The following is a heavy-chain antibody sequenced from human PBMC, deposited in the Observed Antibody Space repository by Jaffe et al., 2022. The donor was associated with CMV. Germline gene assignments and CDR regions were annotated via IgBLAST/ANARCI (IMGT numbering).Heavy chain of an antibody. J-gene: IGHJ5*02. Sequence: EVQLVESGGGLVKPGGSLRLSCAASGFTFSNAWMSWVRQAPGKGLEWVGRIKSKTDGGTTDYAAPVKGRFTISRDDSKNTLYLQMNSLKTEDTAVYYCTTGVRSYSSGDDWFDPWGQGTLVTVSS. CDR2: IKSKTDGGTT. CDR3: TTGVRSYSSGDDWFDP. V-gene: IGHV3-15*01. CDR1: GFTFSNAW. D-gene: IGHD6-19*01.